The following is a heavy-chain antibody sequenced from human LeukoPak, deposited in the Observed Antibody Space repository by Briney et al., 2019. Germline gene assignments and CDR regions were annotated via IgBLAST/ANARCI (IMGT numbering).Heavy chain of an antibody. J-gene: IGHJ4*02. CDR3: ARGAFCSGGACPDPFDS. D-gene: IGHD2-15*01. CDR2: ITNSGTTI. V-gene: IGHV3-11*01. Sequence: PGGSLRLSCAASGFTFTDYYMSWIRQAPGKGLEWVSYITNSGTTIYYADSVKGRFTISRDNAKNSLYLQMNSLKTEDSAVYYCARGAFCSGGACPDPFDSWGQGTLVTVSS. CDR1: GFTFTDYY.